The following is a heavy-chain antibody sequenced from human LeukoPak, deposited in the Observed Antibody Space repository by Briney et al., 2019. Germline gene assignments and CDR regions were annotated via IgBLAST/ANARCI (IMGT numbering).Heavy chain of an antibody. Sequence: ASVKVSCKASGYTFTSYGISWVRQAPGQGLEWMGWISAYNGNTNYAQKLQGRVTMTTDTSTSTAYMELRSLRSDDTAVYYCARYFDWLNYYYYGMDVWGQGTTVTVSS. CDR2: ISAYNGNT. J-gene: IGHJ6*02. D-gene: IGHD3-9*01. V-gene: IGHV1-18*01. CDR3: ARYFDWLNYYYYGMDV. CDR1: GYTFTSYG.